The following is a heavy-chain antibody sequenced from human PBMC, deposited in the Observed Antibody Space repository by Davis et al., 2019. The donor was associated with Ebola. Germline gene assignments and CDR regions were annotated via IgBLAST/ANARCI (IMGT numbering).Heavy chain of an antibody. CDR3: ARGSAAGPWGLNP. CDR2: INPSGGR. CDR1: GGSLRGNY. V-gene: IGHV4-34*01. D-gene: IGHD6-13*01. J-gene: IGHJ5*02. Sequence: MPSETLSLTCAVYGGSLRGNYWSWIRQPPEKGLEWVGEINPSGGRNYNPSLKSRLTISVDTSTSQFSLKLTSVTAADTAIYYCARGSAAGPWGLNPWGQGALVAVSS.